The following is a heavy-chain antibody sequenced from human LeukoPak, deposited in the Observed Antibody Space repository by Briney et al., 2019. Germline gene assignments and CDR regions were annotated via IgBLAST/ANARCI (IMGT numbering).Heavy chain of an antibody. CDR2: INTSGGST. D-gene: IGHD3-22*01. CDR1: GYSFTSYY. Sequence: ASVKVSCKGSGYSFTSYYMNRVRQGQGQGQEWMGVINTSGGSTSYEQEFQGRVSMTRDRSTSKVYMELSSLRSEDTAVYYCARRMYYYDSSGYYFWFDPWGQGTLVTVSS. CDR3: ARRMYYYDSSGYYFWFDP. V-gene: IGHV1-46*03. J-gene: IGHJ5*02.